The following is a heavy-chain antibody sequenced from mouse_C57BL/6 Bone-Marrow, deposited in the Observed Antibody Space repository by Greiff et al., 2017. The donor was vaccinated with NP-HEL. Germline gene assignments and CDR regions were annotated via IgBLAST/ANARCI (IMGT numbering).Heavy chain of an antibody. CDR1: GYTFTSYW. CDR2: IDPSDSYT. CDR3: ARDFDY. Sequence: QVQLQQPGAELVKPGASVKLSCEASGYTFTSYWMQWVKQRPGQGLEWIGEIDPSDSYTNYNQKFKGKATLTVDTSSSTAYMQLSSLTSEDSAVYYCARDFDYWGQGTTLTVSS. V-gene: IGHV1-50*01. J-gene: IGHJ2*01.